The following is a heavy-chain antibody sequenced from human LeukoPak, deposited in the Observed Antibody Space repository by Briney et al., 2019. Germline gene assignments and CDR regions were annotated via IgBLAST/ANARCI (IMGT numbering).Heavy chain of an antibody. V-gene: IGHV4-59*01. CDR2: VSYSGNT. CDR1: GGSINTYY. D-gene: IGHD3-22*01. Sequence: PSETLSLTCTVSGGSINTYYWTWLRQPPGKGLEWIGYVSYSGNTNYHPSLKSRVSISVDPSKNQFSLRLSSVTAADTAVNYCARYGAPYYYDTSGYSKWGQGTLVTVSS. J-gene: IGHJ4*02. CDR3: ARYGAPYYYDTSGYSK.